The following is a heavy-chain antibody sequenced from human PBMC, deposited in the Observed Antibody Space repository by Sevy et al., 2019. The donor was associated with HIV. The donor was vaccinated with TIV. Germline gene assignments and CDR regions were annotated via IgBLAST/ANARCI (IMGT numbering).Heavy chain of an antibody. D-gene: IGHD3-3*01. CDR3: ARVVTIFGRSMDV. CDR1: GGSISIANHY. CDR2: IYYSGST. J-gene: IGHJ6*02. Sequence: SETLSLTCTVAGGSISIANHYWSWIRQHPGKGLEWIGYIYYSGSTYYNPSLKSRFTISVDTSKNQFSLKLGSVTAADTAVYYCARVVTIFGRSMDVWGQGTTVTVSS. V-gene: IGHV4-31*03.